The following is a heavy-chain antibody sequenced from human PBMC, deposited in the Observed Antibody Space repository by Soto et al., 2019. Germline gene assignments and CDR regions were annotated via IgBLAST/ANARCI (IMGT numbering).Heavy chain of an antibody. CDR1: GYTFTSYG. J-gene: IGHJ6*02. V-gene: IGHV1-18*04. CDR2: ISAYNGNT. Sequence: ASVKVSCKAPGYTFTSYGISWVRQAPGQGLEWMGWISAYNGNTNYAQKLQGRVTMTTDTSTSTAYMELRSLRSDDTAVYYCARVMKDTAMVIQDYYYGMDVWGQGTTVTVSS. CDR3: ARVMKDTAMVIQDYYYGMDV. D-gene: IGHD5-18*01.